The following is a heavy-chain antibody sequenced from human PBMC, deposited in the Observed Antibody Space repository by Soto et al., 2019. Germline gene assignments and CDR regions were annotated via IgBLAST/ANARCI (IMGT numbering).Heavy chain of an antibody. CDR3: VRDAQSLRNWFDP. Sequence: PSETLSLTCTVSGGSVSSGSYYWSWIRQPPGKGLEWIGYIYYSGSTNYNPSLKSRVTISVDTSKNQFSLKLSSVTAADTAVYYCVRDAQSLRNWFDPWGQGTLVTVSS. CDR1: GGSVSSGSYY. D-gene: IGHD3-16*01. V-gene: IGHV4-61*01. J-gene: IGHJ5*02. CDR2: IYYSGST.